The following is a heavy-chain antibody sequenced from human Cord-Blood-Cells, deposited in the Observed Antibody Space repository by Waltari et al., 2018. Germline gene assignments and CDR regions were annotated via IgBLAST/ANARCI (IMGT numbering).Heavy chain of an antibody. Sequence: EVQLVESGGGLVQPGRSLRLSCAASGFTFDDYAMPWVRQAPGKGLEWVSGISWNSGSIGYADSVKGRFTISRDNAKNSLYLQMNSLRAEDTALYYCAKDGVAGAYYYYYGMDVWGQGTTVTVSS. J-gene: IGHJ6*02. CDR2: ISWNSGSI. D-gene: IGHD3-16*01. CDR1: GFTFDDYA. V-gene: IGHV3-9*01. CDR3: AKDGVAGAYYYYYGMDV.